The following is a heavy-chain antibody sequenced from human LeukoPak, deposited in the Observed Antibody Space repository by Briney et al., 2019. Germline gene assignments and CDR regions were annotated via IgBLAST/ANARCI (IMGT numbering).Heavy chain of an antibody. CDR2: ISYDGSNK. D-gene: IGHD3-22*01. J-gene: IGHJ4*02. CDR3: ARGLFYYYDSSGYPAGY. CDR1: GFTFSSYA. Sequence: GGSLRLSCAASGFTFSSYAMHWVRQAPGKGLEWVAVISYDGSNKYYADSVKGRFTISRDSSKNTLYLQMNSLRAEDTAVYYCARGLFYYYDSSGYPAGYWGQGTLVTVSS. V-gene: IGHV3-30*04.